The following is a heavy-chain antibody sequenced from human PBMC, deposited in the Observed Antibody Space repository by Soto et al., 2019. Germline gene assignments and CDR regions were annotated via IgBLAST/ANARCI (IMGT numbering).Heavy chain of an antibody. CDR1: GGSFGNSA. CDR3: ATGVIWIGYFTVDS. J-gene: IGHJ4*02. D-gene: IGHD3-3*01. V-gene: IGHV1-69*01. CDR2: FIPVYRTV. Sequence: QVQLVQSGAEVKKPGSSVKVSCKASGGSFGNSAINWVRQTPGQGLEWLGGFIPVYRTVNYAQKFQGRVTITADESTGTAYMTLSSLASDDTAVYYCATGVIWIGYFTVDSWGQGTRVTVSS.